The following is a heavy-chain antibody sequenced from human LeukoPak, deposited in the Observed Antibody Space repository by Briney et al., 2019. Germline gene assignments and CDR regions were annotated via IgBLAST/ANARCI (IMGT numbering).Heavy chain of an antibody. D-gene: IGHD2-2*01. CDR3: ARDQLVVVPAAMRGLGYGMDV. Sequence: GGSLRLSCAASGFTFSSYSMNWVRQAPGKGLEWVSSISCSSSYIYYADSVKGRFTISRDNAKNSLYLQMNSLRAEDTAVYYCARDQLVVVPAAMRGLGYGMDVWGQGTTVTVS. CDR2: ISCSSSYI. CDR1: GFTFSSYS. V-gene: IGHV3-21*01. J-gene: IGHJ6*02.